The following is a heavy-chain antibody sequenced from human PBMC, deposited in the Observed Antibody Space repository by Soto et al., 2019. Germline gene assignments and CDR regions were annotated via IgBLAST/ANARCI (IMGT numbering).Heavy chain of an antibody. J-gene: IGHJ4*02. V-gene: IGHV3-30*18. CDR3: ANQGGQWVPDKH. D-gene: IGHD6-19*01. Sequence: QVQLVESGGGVIQPGRSLRLSCEASGLTFSRSGMHWVRQAPGKGLEWVAVISYDGSQRYYADSMKGRFAISRDNSKNTLYLQMNSLRLEDTAVYYCANQGGQWVPDKHWGQGTLVTVSS. CDR1: GLTFSRSG. CDR2: ISYDGSQR.